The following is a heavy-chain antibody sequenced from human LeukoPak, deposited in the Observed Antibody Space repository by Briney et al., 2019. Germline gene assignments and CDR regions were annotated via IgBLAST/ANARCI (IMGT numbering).Heavy chain of an antibody. J-gene: IGHJ5*02. CDR2: IYYSGST. CDR1: RGSISSYY. CDR3: ARGGIGSGSYNWFDP. Sequence: PSETLSLTCTVSRGSISSYYWSWIRQPPGKGLEXIXYIYYSGSTNYNPSLRSRVTISVDTSKNQFSVKLSSVTAADTAVYYCARGGIGSGSYNWFDPWGQGTLVTVSS. D-gene: IGHD3-10*01. V-gene: IGHV4-59*01.